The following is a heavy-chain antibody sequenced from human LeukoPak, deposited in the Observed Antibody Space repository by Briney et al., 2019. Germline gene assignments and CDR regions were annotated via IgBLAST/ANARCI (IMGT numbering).Heavy chain of an antibody. CDR2: IYYSGST. V-gene: IGHV4-59*08. J-gene: IGHJ5*02. CDR1: GGSISSYF. D-gene: IGHD7-27*01. Sequence: SETLSLTCTVSGGSISSYFWNWIRQPPGTGLEWIGYIYYSGSTNYNPSLNSRVTISVDTSKNQFSLKLSSVTAADTAVYYCARHREDWGFDPWGQGTLVTVSS. CDR3: ARHREDWGFDP.